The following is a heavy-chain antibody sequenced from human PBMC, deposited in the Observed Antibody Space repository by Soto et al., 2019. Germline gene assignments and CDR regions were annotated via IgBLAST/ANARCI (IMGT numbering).Heavy chain of an antibody. CDR2: IYWDDDK. CDR1: GFSLSTSGVD. Sequence: QITLKESGPTLVKPTQTLTLTCTFSGFSLSTSGVDVGWIRQPPGKALEWLALIYWDDDKRYSPSLTSRLTITKDTSKNQVVLTMTNIDPLDTATYYCAHRRPYSNSPEYFFDYWGQGTLVTVSS. D-gene: IGHD6-6*01. V-gene: IGHV2-5*02. J-gene: IGHJ4*02. CDR3: AHRRPYSNSPEYFFDY.